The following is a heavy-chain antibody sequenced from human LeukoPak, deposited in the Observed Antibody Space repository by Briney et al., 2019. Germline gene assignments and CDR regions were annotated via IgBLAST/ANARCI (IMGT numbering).Heavy chain of an antibody. D-gene: IGHD6-13*01. CDR3: ANDLRRGYTSIDY. J-gene: IGHJ4*02. Sequence: GGSLRLSCAASGFTFDDYAMHWVRQAPGKGLEWVSGISWNSGSIGYADSVKGRFTISRDNAKNSLYLQMNSLRAEDTALYYCANDLRRGYTSIDYWGQGTLVTVSS. V-gene: IGHV3-9*01. CDR1: GFTFDDYA. CDR2: ISWNSGSI.